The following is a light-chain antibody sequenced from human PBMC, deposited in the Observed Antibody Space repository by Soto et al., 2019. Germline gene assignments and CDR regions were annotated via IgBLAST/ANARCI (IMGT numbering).Light chain of an antibody. CDR3: AAWDVSLNGLYV. V-gene: IGLV1-44*01. Sequence: QSVLTQPPSASGTPGQRVTISCSGSSSNIGSSSVNWYQQLPGTAPKLLIYNNNQWPSGVPDRFSGSKSGTSASLAISGLQSEDEADYDCAAWDVSLNGLYVFGTGTKVTV. CDR2: NNN. CDR1: SSNIGSSS. J-gene: IGLJ1*01.